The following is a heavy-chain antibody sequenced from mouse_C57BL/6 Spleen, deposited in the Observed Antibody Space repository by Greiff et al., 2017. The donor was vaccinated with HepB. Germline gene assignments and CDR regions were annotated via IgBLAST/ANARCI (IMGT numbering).Heavy chain of an antibody. V-gene: IGHV1-7*01. D-gene: IGHD1-1*01. Sequence: QVQLKQSGAELAKPGASVKLSCKASGYTFTSYWMHWVKQRPGQGLEWIGYINPSSGYTKYNQKFKDKATLTADKSSSTAYMQLSSLTYEDSAVYYCARSGITTVVPSYAMDYWGQGTSVTVSS. CDR2: INPSSGYT. CDR3: ARSGITTVVPSYAMDY. CDR1: GYTFTSYW. J-gene: IGHJ4*01.